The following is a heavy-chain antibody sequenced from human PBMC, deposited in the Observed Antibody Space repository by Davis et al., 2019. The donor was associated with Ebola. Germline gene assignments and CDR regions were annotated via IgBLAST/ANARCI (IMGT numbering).Heavy chain of an antibody. CDR3: ARYNWNFGGFDP. V-gene: IGHV4-59*01. CDR1: GGSISSYY. D-gene: IGHD1-20*01. CDR2: IYYSGST. J-gene: IGHJ5*02. Sequence: LETLSLTCTVSGGSISSYYWSWIRQPPGKGLEWIGYIYYSGSTNYNPSLKSRVTLSVDTSKNQFSLKLTSVTAADTAVYYCARYNWNFGGFDPWGQGTLVIVSS.